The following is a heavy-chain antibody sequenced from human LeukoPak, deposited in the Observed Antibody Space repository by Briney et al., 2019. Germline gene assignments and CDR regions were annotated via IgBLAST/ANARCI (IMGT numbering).Heavy chain of an antibody. J-gene: IGHJ4*02. D-gene: IGHD3-9*01. CDR3: ARGEDFERYYLAY. Sequence: SETLSLTCSVSGGSISIYYWTWIRQIPGKGLEWIGYIYYTGTTNYNPLFESRAAISVDTSKNQFSLKLTSVTAADTAVYFCARGEDFERYYLAYWGQGTLVTVSS. V-gene: IGHV4-59*01. CDR1: GGSISIYY. CDR2: IYYTGTT.